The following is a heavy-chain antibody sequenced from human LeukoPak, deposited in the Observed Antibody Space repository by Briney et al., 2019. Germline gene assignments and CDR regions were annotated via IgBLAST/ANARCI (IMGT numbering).Heavy chain of an antibody. V-gene: IGHV4-39*01. CDR3: ASAWDIVVVPAAIGYSY. Sequence: SETLSLTCTVSGGSISSSSYYWGWIRQPPGKGLEWIGSIYYSGSTYYNPSLKSRVTISVDTSKNQFSLKLSSVTAADTAVYYCASAWDIVVVPAAIGYSYWGQGTLVTVSS. CDR1: GGSISSSSYY. J-gene: IGHJ4*02. D-gene: IGHD2-2*02. CDR2: IYYSGST.